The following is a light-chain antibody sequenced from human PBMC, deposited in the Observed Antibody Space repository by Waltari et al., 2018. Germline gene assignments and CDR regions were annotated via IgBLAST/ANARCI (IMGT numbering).Light chain of an antibody. J-gene: IGLJ1*01. CDR3: QAWDSSTAV. CDR2: EDK. CDR1: KLGQKN. Sequence: SYELTQPPSVSVSQGQTASITCSGHKLGQKNVCWYQQKPGQSPVLVIYEDKKRPSGIPERFSGSNSGNTATLTISGTQAVDEADYYCQAWDSSTAVFGTGTKVTVL. V-gene: IGLV3-1*01.